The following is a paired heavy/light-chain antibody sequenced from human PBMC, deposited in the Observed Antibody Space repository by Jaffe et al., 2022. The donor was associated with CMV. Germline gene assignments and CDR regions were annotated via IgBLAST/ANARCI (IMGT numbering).Light chain of an antibody. V-gene: IGKV2-28*01. J-gene: IGKJ2*01. Sequence: DIVMTQSPLSLPVTPGEPASISCRSSQSLLHSNGYNYLDWYLQKPGQSPQLLIYLGSNRASGVPDRFSGSGSGTDFTLKISRVEAEDVGVYYCMQALQTPKTFGQGTKLEIK. CDR3: MQALQTPKT. CDR1: QSLLHSNGYNY. CDR2: LGS.
Heavy chain of an antibody. Sequence: QVQLVQSGAEVKKPGASVKVSCKASGYTFTSYGISWVRQAPGQGLEWMGWISAYNGNTNYAQKLQGRVTMTTDTSTSTAYMELRSLRSDDTAVYYCARRKLTGYYSLEYYGMDVWGQGTTVTVSS. J-gene: IGHJ6*02. CDR3: ARRKLTGYYSLEYYGMDV. D-gene: IGHD3-9*01. CDR2: ISAYNGNT. CDR1: GYTFTSYG. V-gene: IGHV1-18*01.